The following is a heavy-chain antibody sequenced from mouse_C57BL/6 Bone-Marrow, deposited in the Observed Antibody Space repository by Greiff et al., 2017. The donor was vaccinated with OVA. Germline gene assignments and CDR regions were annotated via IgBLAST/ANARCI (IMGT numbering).Heavy chain of an antibody. CDR1: GYTFTSYW. Sequence: QVQLQQPGAELVRPGTSVKLSCKASGYTFTSYWMHWVKQRPGQGLEWIGVIDPSDSYTNYNQKFKGKATLTVATSSSTAYMQLSSLTSEDSAVYYCARDFDYWGQGTTLTVSS. J-gene: IGHJ2*01. V-gene: IGHV1-59*01. CDR3: ARDFDY. CDR2: IDPSDSYT.